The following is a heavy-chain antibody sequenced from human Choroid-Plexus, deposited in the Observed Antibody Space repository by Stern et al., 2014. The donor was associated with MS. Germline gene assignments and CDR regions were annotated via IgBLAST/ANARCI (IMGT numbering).Heavy chain of an antibody. CDR2: ISYDGSGK. CDR1: GFTFSNFG. V-gene: IGHV3-30*18. D-gene: IGHD2-15*01. J-gene: IGHJ4*02. Sequence: QVQLQESGGGVAQPGRPLILSCAASGFTFSNFGMHWVRQAPGKGLGWVDLISYDGSGKYYADSVKGRFTIFRDNSKNTLYMHMNSLRAEDTAVYYCAKDRQWSPYFFDYWGQGSLVTVSS. CDR3: AKDRQWSPYFFDY.